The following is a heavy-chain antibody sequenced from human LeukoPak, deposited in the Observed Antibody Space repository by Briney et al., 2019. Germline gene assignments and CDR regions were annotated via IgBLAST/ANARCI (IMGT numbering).Heavy chain of an antibody. J-gene: IGHJ4*02. V-gene: IGHV1-46*01. CDR3: ARDNGVVAATGCFDY. D-gene: IGHD2-15*01. Sequence: GASVKVSCKASGYTFTSYYMHWVRQAPGQGLEWMGIINPSGGSTSYAQKFQGRVTMTRDTSTSTVYMELSSLRSEDTAVYYCARDNGVVAATGCFDYWGQGTLVTVSS. CDR2: INPSGGST. CDR1: GYTFTSYY.